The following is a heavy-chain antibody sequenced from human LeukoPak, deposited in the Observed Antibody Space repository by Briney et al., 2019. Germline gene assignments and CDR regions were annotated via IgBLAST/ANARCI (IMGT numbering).Heavy chain of an antibody. D-gene: IGHD5-12*01. Sequence: GGSLRLSCAASGFTFSSYAMSWVRQAPGKGLEWVSAISGSGGSTYYADSVKGRFTISRDNSKNTLYLQMNSLRAEDTAVYYCARGVMGGYGKSYYFDYWGQGTLVTVSS. CDR1: GFTFSSYA. CDR3: ARGVMGGYGKSYYFDY. V-gene: IGHV3-23*01. J-gene: IGHJ4*02. CDR2: ISGSGGST.